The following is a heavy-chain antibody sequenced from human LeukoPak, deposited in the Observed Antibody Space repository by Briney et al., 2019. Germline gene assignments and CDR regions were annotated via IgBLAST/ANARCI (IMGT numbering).Heavy chain of an antibody. V-gene: IGHV3-48*01. Sequence: GSLRLSCAASGFTFSSYSMNWVRQAPGKGLEWVSYISSSSSTIYYADSVKGRFTISRDNAKYSLYLQMNSLRAEDTAVYYCARERERGYFDYWGQGTLVTVSS. J-gene: IGHJ4*02. CDR2: ISSSSSTI. CDR3: ARERERGYFDY. CDR1: GFTFSSYS.